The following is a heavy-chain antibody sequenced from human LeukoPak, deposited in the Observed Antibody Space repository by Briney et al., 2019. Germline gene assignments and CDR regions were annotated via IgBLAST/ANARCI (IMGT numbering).Heavy chain of an antibody. D-gene: IGHD1-1*01. CDR2: IYPGNSDT. V-gene: IGHV5-51*01. CDR1: GYTFTSWW. J-gene: IGHJ5*02. CDR3: ARHGGYTWNDIYFDR. Sequence: GESLKISCKGSGYTFTSWWIGWVRQIPGKGLEWMGIIYPGNSDTRYSPSFQGQVTISADRSISTAYLQWSGLTASDTAIYYCARHGGYTWNDIYFDRWGQGTLVTVSS.